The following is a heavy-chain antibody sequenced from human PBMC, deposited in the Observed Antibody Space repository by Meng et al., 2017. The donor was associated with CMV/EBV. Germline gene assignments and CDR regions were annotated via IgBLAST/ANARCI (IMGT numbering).Heavy chain of an antibody. CDR2: ISSSSSYI. CDR3: ARGAFIVGATRYYGMGV. CDR1: GFTFSSYS. V-gene: IGHV3-21*01. Sequence: GESLKISCAASGFTFSSYSMNWVRQAPGKGLEWVSSISSSSSYIYYADSVKGRFTISRDNAKNSLYLQMNSLRAEDTAVYYCARGAFIVGATRYYGMGVWGQGTTVTVSS. J-gene: IGHJ6*02. D-gene: IGHD1-26*01.